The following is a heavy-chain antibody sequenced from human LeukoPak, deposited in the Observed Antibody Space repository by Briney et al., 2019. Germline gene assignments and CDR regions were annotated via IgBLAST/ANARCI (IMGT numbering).Heavy chain of an antibody. Sequence: PSETLSLTCTVSGGSISSYYLSWIRQPPGKGLEWLGYIYYSGSTNYNPSLKSRVTISVDTSKNQFSLKLSSVTAADTAVYYCARDEDNGSYYSSSWFDPWGQGTLGTVSS. CDR2: IYYSGST. CDR1: GGSISSYY. CDR3: ARDEDNGSYYSSSWFDP. D-gene: IGHD1-26*01. V-gene: IGHV4-59*12. J-gene: IGHJ5*02.